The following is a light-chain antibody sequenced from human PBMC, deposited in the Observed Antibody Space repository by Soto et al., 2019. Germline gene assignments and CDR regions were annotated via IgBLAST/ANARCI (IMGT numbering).Light chain of an antibody. CDR2: GAS. Sequence: ENVLTQSPGTLSLSPGERATLSCRASQSVRGNYLAWYQHKPGQAPRLLIYGASSRATGIADRFSGSGSGTDFTLTISRLEPEDFAVYYCHQYGSSPLPGGSPLPFGGGTKVEIK. J-gene: IGKJ4*01. V-gene: IGKV3-20*01. CDR1: QSVRGNY. CDR3: HQYGSSPLPGGSPLP.